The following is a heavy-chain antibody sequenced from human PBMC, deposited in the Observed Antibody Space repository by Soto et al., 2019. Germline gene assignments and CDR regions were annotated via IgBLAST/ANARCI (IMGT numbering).Heavy chain of an antibody. Sequence: QVQLQESGPGLVEASQTLSLTCTVSGATISSGGFYWSWIRQRPGKGLEWIGHIYYTGSTYYNPSLSSRFTISVDMSRNQFSLKLRSVTAADTAKYFCARDDSFYGEPGYGMNVWGQGTTVTVSS. CDR1: GATISSGGFY. CDR3: ARDDSFYGEPGYGMNV. CDR2: IYYTGST. J-gene: IGHJ6*02. D-gene: IGHD4-17*01. V-gene: IGHV4-31*03.